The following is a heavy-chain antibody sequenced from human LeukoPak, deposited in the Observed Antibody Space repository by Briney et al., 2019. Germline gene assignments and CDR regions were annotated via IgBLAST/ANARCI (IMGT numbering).Heavy chain of an antibody. V-gene: IGHV3-73*01. Sequence: GGSLRLSCAASGFTFSGSALHWVRQASGKGLEWVGRIRSKANNYATAYAASVKGRFTISRDDSKNTAYLQMNSLKTEDTAVYYCTRHSSPSIAVAGPYYYYMDVWGKGTTVTVSS. CDR2: IRSKANNYAT. CDR1: GFTFSGSA. CDR3: TRHSSPSIAVAGPYYYYMDV. J-gene: IGHJ6*03. D-gene: IGHD6-19*01.